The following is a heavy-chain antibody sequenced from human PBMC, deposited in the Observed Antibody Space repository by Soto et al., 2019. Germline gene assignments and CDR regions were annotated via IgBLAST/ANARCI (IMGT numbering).Heavy chain of an antibody. CDR3: ARDIYYDFWSGHYGMDV. CDR2: IYYSGST. Sequence: SETLSLTCTVSGGSISSYYWSWIRQPPGKGLEWIGYIYYSGSTNYNPSLKSRVTISVGTSKNQFSLKLSSVTAADTAVYYCARDIYYDFWSGHYGMDVWGQGTTVTVSS. D-gene: IGHD3-3*01. CDR1: GGSISSYY. V-gene: IGHV4-59*01. J-gene: IGHJ6*02.